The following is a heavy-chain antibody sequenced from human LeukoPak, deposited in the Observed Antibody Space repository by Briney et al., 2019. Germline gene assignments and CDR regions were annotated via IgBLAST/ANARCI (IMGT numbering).Heavy chain of an antibody. J-gene: IGHJ4*02. V-gene: IGHV4-34*01. Sequence: ASETLSLTCAVYVESFSGHYWSWIRQPPGKGLEWIGEINHSGSTNYNASLKSRVTMSVDTSKNQFSLKLSSVTAADTAVYYCARGGGLGELATNDYWGQGTLVTVSS. D-gene: IGHD3-16*01. CDR2: INHSGST. CDR3: ARGGGLGELATNDY. CDR1: VESFSGHY.